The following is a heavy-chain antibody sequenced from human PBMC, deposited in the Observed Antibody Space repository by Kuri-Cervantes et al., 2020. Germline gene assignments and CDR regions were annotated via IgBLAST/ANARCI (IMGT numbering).Heavy chain of an antibody. CDR1: GFTFSNYW. V-gene: IGHV3-74*01. D-gene: IGHD1-26*01. CDR3: ARRSVGGVPYYFDY. J-gene: IGHJ4*02. Sequence: GESLKISCAASGFTFSNYWIHWVRQAPGKGLEWVSHINYAGDTTFYADSVRGRFTISRDNAKNTLYLQMNSLRAEDSALYYCARRSVGGVPYYFDYWGQGVLVTVSS. CDR2: INYAGDTT.